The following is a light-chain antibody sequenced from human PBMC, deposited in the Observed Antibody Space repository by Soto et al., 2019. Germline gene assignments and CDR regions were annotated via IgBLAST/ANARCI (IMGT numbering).Light chain of an antibody. J-gene: IGKJ1*01. CDR3: QQYGTSPT. Sequence: EIVLTQSPGTLSLSPGERATLSCRASQSVSNNYLAWYQQKPGQAPRRLIFGASGRATGIPDRFSGSWSGTDFTLTISRLEPEDFAVYYCQQYGTSPTFGQGTKVEIK. CDR2: GAS. V-gene: IGKV3-20*01. CDR1: QSVSNNY.